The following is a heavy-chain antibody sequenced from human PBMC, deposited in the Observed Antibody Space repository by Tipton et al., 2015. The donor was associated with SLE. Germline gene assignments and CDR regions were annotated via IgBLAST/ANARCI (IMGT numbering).Heavy chain of an antibody. V-gene: IGHV3-9*01. D-gene: IGHD6-13*01. CDR1: GFTFDDYA. Sequence: SLRLSCAASGFTFDDYAMHWVRQPPGKGLEWVSGISWNSGIIGYADSVKGRFTVSRDNAQNTLYLQMNSLRVEDTALYYCAKGTGYSSSPDDYWGQGTLVTVSS. CDR3: AKGTGYSSSPDDY. J-gene: IGHJ4*01. CDR2: ISWNSGII.